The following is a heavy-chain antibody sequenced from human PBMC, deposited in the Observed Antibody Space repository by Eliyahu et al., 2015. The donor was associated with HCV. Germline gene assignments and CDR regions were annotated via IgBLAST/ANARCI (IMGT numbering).Heavy chain of an antibody. V-gene: IGHV4-34*01. D-gene: IGHD3-22*01. Sequence: QVQLQQWGAGLLKPSETLSLTCAVYGGSFSGYYWSWIRQPPGKGLEWIGEINHSGSTNYNPSLKSRVTISVDTSKNQFSLKLSSVTAADTAVYYCAAMGYDSSGLIDYWGQGTLVTVSS. CDR3: AAMGYDSSGLIDY. CDR1: GGSFSGYY. CDR2: INHSGST. J-gene: IGHJ4*02.